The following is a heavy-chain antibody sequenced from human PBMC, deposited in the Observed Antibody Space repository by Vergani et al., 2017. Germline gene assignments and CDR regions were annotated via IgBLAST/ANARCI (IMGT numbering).Heavy chain of an antibody. D-gene: IGHD2/OR15-2a*01. J-gene: IGHJ4*02. V-gene: IGHV3-23*01. CDR1: GFTFSSYA. CDR3: AKPIHGWAAVLYYFDY. Sequence: EVQLLESGGGLVQPGGSLRLSCAASGFTFSSYAMSWVRQAPGKGLEWVSAISGSGGSTYYADSVKGRFTISRDNSKNTLYLQMNSLRAEDTAVYLCAKPIHGWAAVLYYFDYWGQGTLVTVSS. CDR2: ISGSGGST.